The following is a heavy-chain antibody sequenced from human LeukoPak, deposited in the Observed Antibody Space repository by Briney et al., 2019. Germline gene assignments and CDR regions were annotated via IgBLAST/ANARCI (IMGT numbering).Heavy chain of an antibody. CDR3: ARDRWDMIVENYYYGMDV. CDR2: IKEDGSEK. V-gene: IGHV3-7*01. Sequence: GGSLRLSCAASGFTFSSYWMSWVRQAPGKGLEWVSNIKEDGSEKYYVDSVKGRFTISRDNAKNSLYLQMNSLRAEDTAVYYCARDRWDMIVENYYYGMDVWGQGTTVTVSS. D-gene: IGHD3-22*01. CDR1: GFTFSSYW. J-gene: IGHJ6*02.